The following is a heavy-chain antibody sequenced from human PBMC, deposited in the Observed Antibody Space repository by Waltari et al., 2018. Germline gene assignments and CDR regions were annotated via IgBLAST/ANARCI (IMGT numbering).Heavy chain of an antibody. J-gene: IGHJ4*02. D-gene: IGHD6-6*01. V-gene: IGHV3-30*18. Sequence: QVQLVESGGGVVQPGRSMRLSCAASAFTFSIYGMHWVSQAPGKGLEWVAVISYDGSNKYYADSVKGRFTISRDNSKNTLYLEMNSVKTEDMAVYYCAKDGSRSSYYFDYWGQGTLVTVSS. CDR2: ISYDGSNK. CDR1: AFTFSIYG. CDR3: AKDGSRSSYYFDY.